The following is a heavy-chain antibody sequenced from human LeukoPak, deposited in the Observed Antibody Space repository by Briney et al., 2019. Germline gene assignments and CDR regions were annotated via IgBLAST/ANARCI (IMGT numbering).Heavy chain of an antibody. CDR2: IIPIFGTA. CDR1: GGTFSSYA. J-gene: IGHJ4*02. Sequence: SVKVSCKASGGTFSSYAISWVRQAPGQGLEWMGGIIPIFGTANYAQKFQGRVTITADKSTSAAYMELSSLRSEDTAVYYCAGTPTRDCSSTSCYQFDYWGQGTLVTVSS. CDR3: AGTPTRDCSSTSCYQFDY. V-gene: IGHV1-69*06. D-gene: IGHD2-2*01.